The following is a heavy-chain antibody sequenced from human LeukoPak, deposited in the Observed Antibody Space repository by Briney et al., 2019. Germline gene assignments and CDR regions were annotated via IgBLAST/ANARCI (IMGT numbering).Heavy chain of an antibody. CDR3: ARGYSTGTPFFDY. J-gene: IGHJ4*02. CDR2: NYYNEST. D-gene: IGHD2-8*02. Sequence: SETLSLTCTVSGGSISSSSYYWGWIRQSPGKGLEWIGSNYYNESTYYNPSFKSRVTIHVDMSENQFSLRLNSVTAADTAVYYCARGYSTGTPFFDYWGQGILVTVSS. CDR1: GGSISSSSYY. V-gene: IGHV4-39*01.